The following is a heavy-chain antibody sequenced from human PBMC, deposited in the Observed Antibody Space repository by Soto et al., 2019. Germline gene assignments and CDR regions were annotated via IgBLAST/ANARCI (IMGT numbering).Heavy chain of an antibody. D-gene: IGHD2-15*01. V-gene: IGHV3-23*01. CDR1: GFTFSSYA. J-gene: IGHJ4*02. CDR2: ISGSGGST. CDR3: AKAPPRQVAATFTVDY. Sequence: EVQLLESGGGLVQPGGSLRLSCAASGFTFSSYAMSWVRQAPGKGLEGVSAISGSGGSTYYANSVKGRFTISRDNSKNTLYLHMNSLRAEDTAVYYCAKAPPRQVAATFTVDYWGQGTLVTVSS.